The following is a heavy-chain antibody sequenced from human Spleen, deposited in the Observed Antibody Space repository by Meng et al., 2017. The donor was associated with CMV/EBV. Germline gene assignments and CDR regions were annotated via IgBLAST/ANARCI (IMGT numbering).Heavy chain of an antibody. CDR1: GFTFSSYV. D-gene: IGHD3-3*01. Sequence: GGSLRLSCAASGFTFSSYVMSWVRQAPGKGLEWVSAISTGGGSTYYADSVKGRFTSSRDNSKNTLYLQLNSLRAEDTAVYYCAKRPGSGYYSKYYFDYWGQGALVTVSS. CDR2: ISTGGGST. V-gene: IGHV3-23*01. J-gene: IGHJ4*02. CDR3: AKRPGSGYYSKYYFDY.